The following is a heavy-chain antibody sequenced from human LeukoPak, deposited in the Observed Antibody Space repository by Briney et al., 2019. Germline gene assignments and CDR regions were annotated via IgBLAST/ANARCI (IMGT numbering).Heavy chain of an antibody. CDR3: ARTHGGGSGSRFGY. V-gene: IGHV4-34*01. J-gene: IGHJ4*02. Sequence: SETLSLTCAVYGGSFSGYYWSWIRQPPGKGLEWIGEINHSGSTYYNPSLKSRVTISVDTSKNQFSLKLSSVTAADTAVYYCARTHGGGSGSRFGYWGQGTLVTVSS. D-gene: IGHD3-10*01. CDR1: GGSFSGYY. CDR2: INHSGST.